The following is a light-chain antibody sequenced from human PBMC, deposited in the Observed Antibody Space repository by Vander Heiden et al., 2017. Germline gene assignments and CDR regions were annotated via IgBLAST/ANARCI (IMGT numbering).Light chain of an antibody. V-gene: IGLV1-40*01. J-gene: IGLJ3*02. Sequence: QSVLTQPPSVSGAPGQRVTISCTGSSSNIGAVYDVHWYQQLPGTAPKLLIYGNSNRPSGVPDRFSGSKSGTSASLAITGLQAEDEADYYCQSYDSSLSGVFGGGTKVIVL. CDR1: SSNIGAVYD. CDR2: GNS. CDR3: QSYDSSLSGV.